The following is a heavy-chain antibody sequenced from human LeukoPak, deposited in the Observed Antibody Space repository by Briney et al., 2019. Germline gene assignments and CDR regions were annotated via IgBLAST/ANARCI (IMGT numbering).Heavy chain of an antibody. D-gene: IGHD1-26*01. CDR1: GYTLTELS. J-gene: IGHJ3*02. Sequence: ASVKVSYKVSGYTLTELSMHWVRQAPGKGLEWMGGFDPEDGETIYAQKFQGRVTMTEDTSTDTAYMELSSLRSEDTAVYYCATDPGWGLLGAFDIWDQGTMVTVSS. CDR3: ATDPGWGLLGAFDI. CDR2: FDPEDGET. V-gene: IGHV1-24*01.